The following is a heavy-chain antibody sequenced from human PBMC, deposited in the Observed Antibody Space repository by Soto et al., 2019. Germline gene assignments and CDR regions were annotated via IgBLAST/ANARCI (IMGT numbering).Heavy chain of an antibody. CDR1: GGSVNTNKW. CDR3: AAHWLTGYGAFDP. Sequence: QVQLQESGPGLVKPSGTLSLTCAVSGGSVNTNKWWSWVRQPPGKGLEWIGEIHSSGSTNYNPSLKSRVTIVVDKSKNQLSVKLTSVTAADTAVYFCAAHWLTGYGAFDPWGQGTLVTVSS. D-gene: IGHD3-9*01. CDR2: IHSSGST. J-gene: IGHJ5*02. V-gene: IGHV4-4*02.